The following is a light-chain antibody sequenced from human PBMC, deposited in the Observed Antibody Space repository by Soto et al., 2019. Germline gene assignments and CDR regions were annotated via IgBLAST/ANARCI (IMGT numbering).Light chain of an antibody. J-gene: IGLJ3*02. V-gene: IGLV2-14*01. Sequence: QSALTQPASVSGSPGQSITISCTGTSSDVGGYNYVSWYQQHPGKAPKLMIYEVSNRPSGVSHRFSGSKSGNSASLTISGLQAEDEADYYCSSYRSGTTWVFGGGTKVTVL. CDR3: SSYRSGTTWV. CDR2: EVS. CDR1: SSDVGGYNY.